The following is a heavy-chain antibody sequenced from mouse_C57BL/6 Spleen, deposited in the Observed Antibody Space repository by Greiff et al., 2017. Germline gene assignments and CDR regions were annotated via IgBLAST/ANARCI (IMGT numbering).Heavy chain of an antibody. Sequence: QVQLKEPGAELVRPGASVTLSCKASGYTFTDYEMHWVKQTPVHGLEWIGAIDPDTGGTTYNQKLKGKAILTGDKSSSTAYMELRSLTSEDSAVYYCARRPYCLYYCDDWGQGTTLTVSS. V-gene: IGHV1-15*01. CDR1: GYTFTDYE. CDR2: IDPDTGGT. CDR3: ARRPYCLYYCDD. J-gene: IGHJ2*01. D-gene: IGHD6-2*01.